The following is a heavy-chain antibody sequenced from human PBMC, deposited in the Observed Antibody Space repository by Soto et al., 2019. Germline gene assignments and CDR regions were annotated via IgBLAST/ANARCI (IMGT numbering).Heavy chain of an antibody. D-gene: IGHD6-13*01. J-gene: IGHJ4*02. CDR3: ARGLAAGDY. CDR1: GYTFTNYY. CDR2: INPNGGST. Sequence: QVQLVQSGAEVKKPGASVKLSCKASGYTFTNYYIHWVRQAPGQGLEWMAIINPNGGSTNYAQNFQGRVILTRDTSTSTVYMDLSSLKSEDTAVYYCARGLAAGDYWGQGTLVTVSS. V-gene: IGHV1-46*01.